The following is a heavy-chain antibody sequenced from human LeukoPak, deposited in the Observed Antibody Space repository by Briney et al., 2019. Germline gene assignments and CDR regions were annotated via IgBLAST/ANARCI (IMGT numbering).Heavy chain of an antibody. CDR2: INPNSGGT. V-gene: IGHV1-2*02. D-gene: IGHD5-24*01. J-gene: IGHJ6*02. CDR3: ARARDGYTYGMDV. CDR1: GYTFTGYY. Sequence: ASVKVSCKASGYTFTGYYMHWVRQAPGQGLEWMGWINPNSGGTNYAQKFQGRVTMTRDTSISTAYMELSRLRSDDTAVYYCARARDGYTYGMDVWGQGTTVTVSS.